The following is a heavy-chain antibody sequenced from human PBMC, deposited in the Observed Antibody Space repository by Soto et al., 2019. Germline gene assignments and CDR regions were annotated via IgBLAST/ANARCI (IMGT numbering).Heavy chain of an antibody. J-gene: IGHJ5*02. D-gene: IGHD3-10*01. CDR2: IIPIFGTA. V-gene: IGHV1-69*01. CDR1: GGTFSSYA. CDR3: SRRTVLLNFDP. Sequence: QVQLVQSGAEVKKPGSSVKVSCKASGGTFSSYAISWVRQAPGQGLEWMGGIIPIFGTANYAQKFQGRVTITADESTSTAYMERSSLRSEDTAVYYCSRRTVLLNFDPWGQGTLVTVSS.